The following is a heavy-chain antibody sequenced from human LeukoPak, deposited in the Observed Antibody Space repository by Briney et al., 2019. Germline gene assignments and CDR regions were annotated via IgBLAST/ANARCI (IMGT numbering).Heavy chain of an antibody. CDR1: GYSFTSYW. CDR2: IYPGDSDT. V-gene: IGHV5-51*01. D-gene: IGHD3-10*01. J-gene: IGHJ4*02. CDR3: ARFHRFGELFSDY. Sequence: GCLQISCKGSGYSFTSYWIAWVRQMPGKGLEWMGIIYPGDSDTRYSQSFQGQVTISADKSIRTAYLQWSSPKASDTDMYYTARFHRFGELFSDYWGQGTLVTVSS.